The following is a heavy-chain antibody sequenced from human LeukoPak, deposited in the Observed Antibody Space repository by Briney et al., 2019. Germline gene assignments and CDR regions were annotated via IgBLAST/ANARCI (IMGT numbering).Heavy chain of an antibody. V-gene: IGHV1-8*03. J-gene: IGHJ6*03. CDR2: MNPNSGNT. CDR1: GYTFTSYD. CDR3: ARGRALRRNWNYIYYYYMDV. D-gene: IGHD1-7*01. Sequence: ASVKVSCKASGYTFTSYDINWVRQATGQGLEWMGWMNPNSGNTGYAQKFQGRVTITRNTSISTAYMELSSLRSEDTAVYYCARGRALRRNWNYIYYYYMDVWGKGTTITVSS.